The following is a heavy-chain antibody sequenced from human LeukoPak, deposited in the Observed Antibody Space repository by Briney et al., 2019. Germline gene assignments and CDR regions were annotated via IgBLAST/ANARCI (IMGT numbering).Heavy chain of an antibody. CDR2: INHNGNVN. V-gene: IGHV3-7*03. CDR3: ARVGGTNYCYYGMDV. CDR1: GFTFSSYW. D-gene: IGHD1-26*01. J-gene: IGHJ6*02. Sequence: PGGSLRLSCAASGFTFSSYWVNWARQAPGMGLEWVASINHNGNVNYYVDSVKGRFTISRDNAKNSLYLQMSNLRAEDTAVYYCARVGGTNYCYYGMDVWGQGTTVTVSS.